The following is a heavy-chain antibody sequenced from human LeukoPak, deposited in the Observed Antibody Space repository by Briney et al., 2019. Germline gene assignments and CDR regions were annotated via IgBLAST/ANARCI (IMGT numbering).Heavy chain of an antibody. CDR2: IYYSGST. Sequence: PSETLSLTCTVSGGSISSYYWSWIRQPPGKGLEWIGYIYYSGSTNYNPSLKSRVSISVDTSKNQFSLKLSSVTAAATAVYSCSRSCGSYPKREDAFDIWGRGTMDSVSS. V-gene: IGHV4-59*01. D-gene: IGHD1-26*01. CDR1: GGSISSYY. CDR3: SRSCGSYPKREDAFDI. J-gene: IGHJ3*02.